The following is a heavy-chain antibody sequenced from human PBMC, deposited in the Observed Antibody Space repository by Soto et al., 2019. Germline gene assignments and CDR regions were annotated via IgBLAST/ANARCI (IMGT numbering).Heavy chain of an antibody. CDR1: GDSISSPNW. CDR2: MFASGSS. D-gene: IGHD6-6*01. V-gene: IGHV4-4*02. Sequence: QVQLQESGPGLVKPSETLSLTCAVSGDSISSPNWWSWYRQSPGKGLELIGEMFASGSSNYNPSLVGRVTIALDTSKNDFSLKRTSLTAADTAMYYWAREGFDHRPDHWGQGIPFSVSS. J-gene: IGHJ4*02. CDR3: AREGFDHRPDH.